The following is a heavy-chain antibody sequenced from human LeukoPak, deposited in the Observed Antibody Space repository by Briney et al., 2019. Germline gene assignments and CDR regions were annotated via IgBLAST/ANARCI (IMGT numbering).Heavy chain of an antibody. V-gene: IGHV3-48*04. D-gene: IGHD3-9*01. J-gene: IGHJ4*02. CDR1: RFTFSRYS. Sequence: GGSLRLSCAAPRFTFSRYSMNWVRQAPGKGLEWVSYISSGSSTIYYAGSVKGRFTISRDNAKNSLYLQMNSLRAEDTAVYYCARLHYDVLTGPFDYWGQGTLVTVSS. CDR3: ARLHYDVLTGPFDY. CDR2: ISSGSSTI.